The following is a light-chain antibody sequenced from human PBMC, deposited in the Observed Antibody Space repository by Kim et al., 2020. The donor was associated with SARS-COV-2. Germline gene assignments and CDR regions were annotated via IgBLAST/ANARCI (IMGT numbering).Light chain of an antibody. V-gene: IGLV3-19*01. Sequence: SSELTQDPAVSVALGQTVRITCQGDRLRDYYASWYQQKPGQAPVLVIHGKNNRPSGIPDRFSVSSSGTSASLTITGAQAEDEADYYCYSRASSGSIFGTG. J-gene: IGLJ1*01. CDR1: RLRDYY. CDR2: GKN. CDR3: YSRASSGSI.